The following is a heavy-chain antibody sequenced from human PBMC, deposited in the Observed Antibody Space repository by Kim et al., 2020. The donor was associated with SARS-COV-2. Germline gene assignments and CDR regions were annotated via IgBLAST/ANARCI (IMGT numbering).Heavy chain of an antibody. CDR2: ISSSSSYI. D-gene: IGHD6-19*01. CDR1: GLTFSSYS. CDR3: ARDPHYSSGWYGDDY. V-gene: IGHV3-21*01. J-gene: IGHJ4*02. Sequence: GGSLRLSCAASGLTFSSYSMNWVRQAPGKGLEWVSSISSSSSYIYYADSVKGRFTISRDNAKNSLYLQMNSLRAEDTAVYYCARDPHYSSGWYGDDYWGQGTLVTVSS.